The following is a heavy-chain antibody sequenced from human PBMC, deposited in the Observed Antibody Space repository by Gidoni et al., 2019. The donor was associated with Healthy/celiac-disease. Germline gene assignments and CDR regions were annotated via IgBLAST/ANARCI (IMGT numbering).Heavy chain of an antibody. CDR1: GGSISSYY. Sequence: QVQLKESGPGLVKPSETLSLTCTVSGGSISSYYWSWIRQPPGKGLEWIGYIYYSGSTNYNPSLKSRVTISVDTSKNQFSLKLSSVTAADTAVYYCARETVTTIGYFDYWGQGTLVTVSS. CDR3: ARETVTTIGYFDY. D-gene: IGHD4-4*01. CDR2: IYYSGST. J-gene: IGHJ4*02. V-gene: IGHV4-59*01.